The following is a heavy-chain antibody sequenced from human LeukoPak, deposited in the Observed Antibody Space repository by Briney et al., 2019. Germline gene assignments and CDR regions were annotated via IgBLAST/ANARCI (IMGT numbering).Heavy chain of an antibody. J-gene: IGHJ4*02. Sequence: SETLSLTCTVSGGSISSYYWSWIRQPPGKGLEWIGYIYYSGSTNYNPSLKSRVTISVETSKNQFSLKLRSVTAADTAVYYCARVTGYTIEDYFDYWGQGTLVTVSS. CDR2: IYYSGST. CDR3: ARVTGYTIEDYFDY. CDR1: GGSISSYY. V-gene: IGHV4-59*01. D-gene: IGHD3-9*01.